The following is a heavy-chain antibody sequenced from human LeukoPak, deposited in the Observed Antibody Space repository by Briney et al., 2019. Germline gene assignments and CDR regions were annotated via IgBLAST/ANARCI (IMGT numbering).Heavy chain of an antibody. V-gene: IGHV3-7*01. CDR1: GFSVSGYW. D-gene: IGHD2-2*01. CDR3: ARDPAAAFPYFDY. CDR2: IKQDGSEK. Sequence: SGGSLRLSCAVSGFSVSGYWMTWVRQAPGKGLEWVANIKQDGSEKYYVDSMKGRFTISRDNAKNSLYLQMNSLRAEDTAVYYCARDPAAAFPYFDYWGQGTLVTVSS. J-gene: IGHJ4*02.